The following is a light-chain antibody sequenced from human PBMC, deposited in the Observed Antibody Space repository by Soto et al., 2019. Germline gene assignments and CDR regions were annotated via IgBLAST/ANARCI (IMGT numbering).Light chain of an antibody. CDR3: QQYVSSPTT. V-gene: IGKV3-20*01. CDR1: QSVSSSY. CDR2: GAS. J-gene: IGKJ1*01. Sequence: DIVLTQSPGTLSLSPGERATLSCRASQSVSSSYLAWYQQKPGQAPRLLIYGASSRATGIPDRFSGSGSGTDFTLTISRLEPEDFAVYYCQQYVSSPTTFGQGTKVDIK.